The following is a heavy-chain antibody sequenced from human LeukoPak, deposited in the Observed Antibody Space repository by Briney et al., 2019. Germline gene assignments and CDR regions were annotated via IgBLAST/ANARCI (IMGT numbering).Heavy chain of an antibody. CDR3: ARDLRLWDLDF. CDR1: GFTVSSNY. Sequence: GGSLRLSCAASGFTVSSNYMSWVRQAPGKGLEWVSIIYSGGSTFYADSVKGRFTISRDNAKNTLYLQMNSLRADDTAVYYCARDLRLWDLDFWGQGTLVTVSS. D-gene: IGHD5-18*01. CDR2: IYSGGST. J-gene: IGHJ4*02. V-gene: IGHV3-53*01.